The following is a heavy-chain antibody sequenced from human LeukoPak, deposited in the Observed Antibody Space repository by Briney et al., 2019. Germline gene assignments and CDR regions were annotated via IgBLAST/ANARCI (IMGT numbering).Heavy chain of an antibody. CDR1: GFTFTNNF. V-gene: IGHV3-7*01. J-gene: IGHJ4*02. CDR2: IKQDGSEK. D-gene: IGHD6-19*01. Sequence: GGSLRLSCAASGFTFTNNFMSWVRQVPGKGLEWVANIKQDGSEKTYADSVRGRFTIFRDNAKDSVYLQMNSLRAEDTAVYYCARILDSAWGELGYWGQGTLVTVSS. CDR3: ARILDSAWGELGY.